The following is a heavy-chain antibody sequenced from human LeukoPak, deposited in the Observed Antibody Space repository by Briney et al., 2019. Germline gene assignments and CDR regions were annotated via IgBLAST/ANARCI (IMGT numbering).Heavy chain of an antibody. D-gene: IGHD2-2*01. CDR2: FDPEDGET. Sequence: GASVKVSCKASGGTFSSYAISWVRQAPGQGLEWMGGFDPEDGETIYAQKFQGRVTMTEDTSTDTAYMELSSLRSEDTAVYYCAILPHIVVVPAAIPYWGQGTLVTVSS. V-gene: IGHV1-24*01. CDR1: GGTFSSYA. CDR3: AILPHIVVVPAAIPY. J-gene: IGHJ4*02.